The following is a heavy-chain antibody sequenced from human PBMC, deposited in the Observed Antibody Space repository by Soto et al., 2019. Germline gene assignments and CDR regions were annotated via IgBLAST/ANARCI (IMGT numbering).Heavy chain of an antibody. V-gene: IGHV4-59*01. J-gene: IGHJ4*02. Sequence: QVQLQESGPGLVKPSETLSLTCTDSGGSISSYYWSWIRQPPGKGLEWIGYIYYNGSTNYNPSLKSRVTIAVDTSKNQFSLKLSSVTAADPAVYYCATYSIRGRVLAYWGQGTLVTVSS. CDR2: IYYNGST. CDR3: ATYSIRGRVLAY. CDR1: GGSISSYY. D-gene: IGHD3-16*01.